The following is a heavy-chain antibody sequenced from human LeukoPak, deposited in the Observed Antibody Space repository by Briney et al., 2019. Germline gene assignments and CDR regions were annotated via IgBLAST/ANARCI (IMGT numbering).Heavy chain of an antibody. CDR3: ARDRPSPYCGGDCYFSERHDAFDI. Sequence: ASVKVCCKASGYTLTDHHTHWVRQAPGQGLEWMGWISAYNGNTNYAQKLQGRVTMTTDTSTSTAYMELRSLRSDDTAVYYCARDRPSPYCGGDCYFSERHDAFDIWGQGTMVTVSS. D-gene: IGHD2-21*02. V-gene: IGHV1-18*04. J-gene: IGHJ3*02. CDR1: GYTLTDHH. CDR2: ISAYNGNT.